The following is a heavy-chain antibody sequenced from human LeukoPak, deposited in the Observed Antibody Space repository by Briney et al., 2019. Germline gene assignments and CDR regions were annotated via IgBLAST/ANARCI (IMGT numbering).Heavy chain of an antibody. CDR2: ISWNSGSI. V-gene: IGHV3-9*01. CDR3: AKGPNGDPDYFDY. D-gene: IGHD4-17*01. CDR1: GFTFDDYA. Sequence: PGGSLRLSCAASGFTFDDYAMHWVRQAPGKGLEWVSGISWNSGSIGYADSVKGRSTISRDNAKNSLYLQMNSLRAEDTALYYCAKGPNGDPDYFDYWGQGTLVTVSS. J-gene: IGHJ4*02.